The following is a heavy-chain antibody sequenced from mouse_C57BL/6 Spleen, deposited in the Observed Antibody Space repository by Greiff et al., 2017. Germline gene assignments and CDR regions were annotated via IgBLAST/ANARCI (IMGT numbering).Heavy chain of an antibody. Sequence: QVQLQQPGAELVRPGSSVKLSCKASGYTFTSYWMDWVKQRPGQGLEWIGNIYPSDSETHYNQKFKDKATLTVDKSSSTAYMQRSSLTSEDSAVYYCARGRRYYAMDYWGQGTSVTVSS. CDR2: IYPSDSET. CDR1: GYTFTSYW. V-gene: IGHV1-61*01. CDR3: ARGRRYYAMDY. J-gene: IGHJ4*01.